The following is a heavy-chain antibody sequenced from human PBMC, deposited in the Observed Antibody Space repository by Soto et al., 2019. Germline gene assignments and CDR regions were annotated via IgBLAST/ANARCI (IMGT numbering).Heavy chain of an antibody. J-gene: IGHJ4*02. D-gene: IGHD4-17*01. CDR2: IIPIVCPA. CDR3: ARDRDGAWDY. CDR1: GGTFSSYA. Sequence: QVQLVQSGAEVKKPGSSVKVSCKASGGTFSSYAISWVRQAPGQGLEWMGGIIPIVCPANYAQKFRDRVTIPAEESTGTDYMDLSRLSSEDAAGYYCARDRDGAWDYWGQGALVAVSS. V-gene: IGHV1-69*12.